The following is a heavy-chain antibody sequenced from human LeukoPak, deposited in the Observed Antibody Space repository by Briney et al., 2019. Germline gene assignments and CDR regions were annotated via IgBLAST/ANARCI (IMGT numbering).Heavy chain of an antibody. CDR2: FDPEDGET. J-gene: IGHJ6*02. CDR3: ARDLRVSDGAYYYYGMDV. V-gene: IGHV1-24*01. CDR1: GYTLTELS. Sequence: ASVKVSCKVSGYTLTELSMHWVRQAPGKGLEWMGGFDPEDGETIYAQKFQGRVTITADKSTSTAYMELSSLRSEDTAVYYCARDLRVSDGAYYYYGMDVWGQGTTVTVSS. D-gene: IGHD2-8*01.